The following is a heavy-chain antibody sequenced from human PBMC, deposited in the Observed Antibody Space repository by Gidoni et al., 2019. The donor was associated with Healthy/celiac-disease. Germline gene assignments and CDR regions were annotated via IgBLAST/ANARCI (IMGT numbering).Heavy chain of an antibody. CDR3: ARADRIAAAGTDYWYFDL. CDR2: LLSNDEK. Sequence: QVTLKESGPVLVKPTETLTLTGTVSGFSLSKARMVVSWIRQPPGKALEWLAHLLSNDEKSYSTSLKSRLTISKDTSKSQVVLTMTNMDPVDTATYYCARADRIAAAGTDYWYFDLWGRGTLVTVSS. V-gene: IGHV2-26*01. D-gene: IGHD6-13*01. J-gene: IGHJ2*01. CDR1: GFSLSKARMV.